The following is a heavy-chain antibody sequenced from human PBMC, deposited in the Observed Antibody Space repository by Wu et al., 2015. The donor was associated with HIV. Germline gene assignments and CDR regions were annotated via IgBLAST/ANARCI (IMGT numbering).Heavy chain of an antibody. CDR3: TRGYGYTSSWYDYFDY. J-gene: IGHJ4*02. V-gene: IGHV1-69*13. CDR1: GGTFSSHA. D-gene: IGHD6-13*01. CDR2: IIPALDTT. Sequence: QVQLVQSGAEVKKPGSSVKISCKASGGTFSSHAISWVRQAPGQGLEWMGRIIPALDTTAYTQKFQGTVTITADEYTGTAYLEVRSLRPDDTAVYYCTRGYGYTSSWYDYFDYWGQGTRVTVSS.